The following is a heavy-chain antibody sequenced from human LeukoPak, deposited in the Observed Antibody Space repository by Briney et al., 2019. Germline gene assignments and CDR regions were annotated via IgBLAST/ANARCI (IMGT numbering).Heavy chain of an antibody. J-gene: IGHJ5*02. CDR2: INHSGST. Sequence: NPSETLSLTCAVYGGSFSGYYWSWIRQPPGKGLEWLGEINHSGSTNYNPSLKSRVTISVDTSKNQFSLKLSSVTAADTAVYYCARGLRGFVVVPAAMRFDPWGQGTLVTVSS. D-gene: IGHD2-2*01. CDR1: GGSFSGYY. V-gene: IGHV4-34*01. CDR3: ARGLRGFVVVPAAMRFDP.